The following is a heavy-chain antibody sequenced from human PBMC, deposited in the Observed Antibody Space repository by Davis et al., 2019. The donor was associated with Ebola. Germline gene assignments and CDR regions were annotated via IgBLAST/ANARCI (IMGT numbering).Heavy chain of an antibody. CDR2: IIPILGRT. D-gene: IGHD3-10*01. CDR1: GYTFTNYG. J-gene: IGHJ6*02. CDR3: ATPGEAYNSGNYFYAMDF. V-gene: IGHV1-69*04. Sequence: SVKVSCKASGYTFTNYGISWVRQAPGQGLEWMGRIIPILGRTNYAQKFQGRVTITADTSTSTVYMEVSRLTSADTAVYYCATPGEAYNSGNYFYAMDFWGQGTTVTVSS.